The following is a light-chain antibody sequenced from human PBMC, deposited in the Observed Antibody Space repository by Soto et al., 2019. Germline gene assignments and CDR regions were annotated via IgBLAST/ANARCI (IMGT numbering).Light chain of an antibody. V-gene: IGKV3-20*01. Sequence: SVWTQSPGALSLSLGERATLSCRASQSVTSSYLAWYQQKPGQAPRLLIYGASSRATGIPDRFSGSGSGTDFTLTIGSLEPEDFAVYYCQQHGSSPWTFGQGTKVDIK. CDR1: QSVTSSY. CDR3: QQHGSSPWT. J-gene: IGKJ1*01. CDR2: GAS.